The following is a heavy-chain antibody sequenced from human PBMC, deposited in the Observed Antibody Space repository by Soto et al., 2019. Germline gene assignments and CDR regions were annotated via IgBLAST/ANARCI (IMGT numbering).Heavy chain of an antibody. D-gene: IGHD3-10*01. Sequence: EVQLLESGGGLVQPGGSLRLSCAASGFTFSSYAMSWVRQAPGKGLEWVSAISGSGGSTYYADSVKGRFTISRDNSEHPMYMQMNRLRDEDKAVYYCAKGITMVRGVDYSGQGPLVTVSP. CDR1: GFTFSSYA. J-gene: IGHJ4*01. V-gene: IGHV3-23*01. CDR3: AKGITMVRGVDY. CDR2: ISGSGGST.